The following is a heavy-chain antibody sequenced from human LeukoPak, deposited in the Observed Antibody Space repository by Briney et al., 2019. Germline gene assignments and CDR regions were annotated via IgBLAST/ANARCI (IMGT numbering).Heavy chain of an antibody. CDR3: ARDAGWGRLDS. J-gene: IGHJ4*02. V-gene: IGHV3-74*01. CDR1: GLTISDSW. CDR2: LASDESNK. D-gene: IGHD3-16*01. Sequence: GGSLRLSCAASGLTISDSWMHWVRQAPGKGLMWVSRLASDESNKIYADSVKGRFTISRDNAKNTLYLQMNSLRVEDTGIYYCARDAGWGRLDSWGRGALVTVSS.